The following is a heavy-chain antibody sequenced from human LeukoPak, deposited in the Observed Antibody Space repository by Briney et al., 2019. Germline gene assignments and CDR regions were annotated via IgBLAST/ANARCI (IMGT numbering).Heavy chain of an antibody. V-gene: IGHV3-48*01. J-gene: IGHJ4*01. CDR2: ISSSSSTI. CDR1: GFTFSSYS. Sequence: PGGSLRLSCAASGFTFSSYSMNWVRQAPGKGLEWVSYISSSSSTIYYADSVKGRFTISRDNAKNSLYLQMNSLRVEDTAVYYCVMTAGPPTDHWGQGALVTVSS. CDR3: VMTAGPPTDH.